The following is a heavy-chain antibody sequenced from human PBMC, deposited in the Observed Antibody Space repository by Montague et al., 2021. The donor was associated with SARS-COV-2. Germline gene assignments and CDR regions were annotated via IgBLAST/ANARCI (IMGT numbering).Heavy chain of an antibody. Sequence: SETRSLTCAVSGGSLSTPHYWSWVRQPPGKGLEWIGEVHHSGNANYNASFNGRATISVDKSKNQFSLTLTSVTAADTAVYYCACDRITRGWLDPRGQGTLVTVSS. D-gene: IGHD7-27*01. CDR2: VHHSGNA. J-gene: IGHJ5*02. V-gene: IGHV4-4*02. CDR3: ACDRITRGWLDP. CDR1: GGSLSTPHY.